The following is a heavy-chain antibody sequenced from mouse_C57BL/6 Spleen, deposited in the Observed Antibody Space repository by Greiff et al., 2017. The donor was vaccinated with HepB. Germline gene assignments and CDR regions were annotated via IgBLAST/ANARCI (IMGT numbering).Heavy chain of an antibody. Sequence: EVKLVESGPGLVKPSQSLSLTCSVTGYSITSGYYWNWIRQFPGNKLEWMGYISYDGSNNYNPSLKNRISITRDTSKNQFFLKLNSVTTEDTATYYCAREGAGSRGYWGQGTTLTVSS. J-gene: IGHJ2*01. CDR2: ISYDGSN. D-gene: IGHD1-1*01. CDR1: GYSITSGYY. V-gene: IGHV3-6*01. CDR3: AREGAGSRGY.